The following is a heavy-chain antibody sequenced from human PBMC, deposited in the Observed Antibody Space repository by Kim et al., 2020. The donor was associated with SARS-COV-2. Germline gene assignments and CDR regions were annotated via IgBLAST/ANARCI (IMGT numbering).Heavy chain of an antibody. Sequence: ADSGQSRFTISRGNSKNTLYLQMHNLRAEDTAVYYCAGVGSSCWYGVFDYWGQGTLVTVSP. D-gene: IGHD6-13*01. J-gene: IGHJ4*02. V-gene: IGHV3-30*01. CDR3: AGVGSSCWYGVFDY.